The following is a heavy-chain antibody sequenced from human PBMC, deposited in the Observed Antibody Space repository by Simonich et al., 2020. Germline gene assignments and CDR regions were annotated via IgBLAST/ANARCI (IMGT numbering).Heavy chain of an antibody. CDR1: GLTFSSYA. CDR3: AKDSSLVGATDWFDP. CDR2: ISSSCGST. V-gene: IGHV3-23*01. J-gene: IGHJ5*02. D-gene: IGHD1-26*01. Sequence: EVQLLESGGVLLSPGGSPILSCAASGLTFSSYAMSWVGQGQGKGLDWAYGISSSCGSTYYADSGKGRFTISRDNAKNTMYLQMNSLRAEDTAVYYCAKDSSLVGATDWFDPWGQGTLVTVSS.